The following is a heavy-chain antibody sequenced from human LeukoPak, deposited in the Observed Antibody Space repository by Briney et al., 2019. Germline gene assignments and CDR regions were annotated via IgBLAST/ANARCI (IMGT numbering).Heavy chain of an antibody. V-gene: IGHV3-30*04. Sequence: GGSLRLSCEASGFTFSHYGIHWVRQTPGKGPEWVAAISSDGVEKHYADSVKGRFTISRDNSKSTLYLQMNSLRAEDTALYYCAREGHYDILTGYSPVEYYFYYMDVWGKGTTVTVSS. CDR1: GFTFSHYG. CDR2: ISSDGVEK. CDR3: AREGHYDILTGYSPVEYYFYYMDV. J-gene: IGHJ6*03. D-gene: IGHD3-9*01.